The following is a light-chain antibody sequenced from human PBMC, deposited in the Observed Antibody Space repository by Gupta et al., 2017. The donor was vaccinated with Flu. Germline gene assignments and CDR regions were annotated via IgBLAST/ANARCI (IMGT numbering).Light chain of an antibody. CDR1: QSVISN. CDR2: GAS. Sequence: EIVMTQSPATLSVATGERATLSCRASQSVISNFAWYQQKPGQTPRLLLYGASTRATGIPARFSGSGSGTEFTPTISSLQSEDVAGYYCQQYNNWPPLTFGGGTKVEIK. V-gene: IGKV3-15*01. J-gene: IGKJ4*01. CDR3: QQYNNWPPLT.